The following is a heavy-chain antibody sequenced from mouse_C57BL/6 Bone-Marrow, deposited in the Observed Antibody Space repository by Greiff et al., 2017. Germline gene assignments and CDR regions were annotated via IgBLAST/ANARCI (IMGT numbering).Heavy chain of an antibody. J-gene: IGHJ2*01. CDR1: GYSITSGYY. CDR2: ISYDGSN. D-gene: IGHD2-10*01. Sequence: VQLKESGPGLVKPSQSLSLTCSVTGYSITSGYYWNWLRQFPGNKLEWMGYISYDGSNNYNPSLKNRISITRDTSKSQFFLKLNSVTTEDTATYYCARDVAYPFDYWGQGTTLTVSS. CDR3: ARDVAYPFDY. V-gene: IGHV3-6*01.